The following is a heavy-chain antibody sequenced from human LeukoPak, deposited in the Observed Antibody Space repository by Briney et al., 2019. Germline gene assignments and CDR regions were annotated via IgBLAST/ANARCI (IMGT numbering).Heavy chain of an antibody. CDR1: GFTFSDYA. J-gene: IGHJ3*02. CDR3: ARDDYYDSSGDLDAFDI. V-gene: IGHV3-23*01. CDR2: ISGSGGST. Sequence: GGSLRLSCAASGFTFSDYALGWVRQAPGKGLEWVSAISGSGGSTYYADSVKGRFTISRDNSKNTLYLQMNSLRAEDTAVYYCARDDYYDSSGDLDAFDIWGQGTMVTVSS. D-gene: IGHD3-22*01.